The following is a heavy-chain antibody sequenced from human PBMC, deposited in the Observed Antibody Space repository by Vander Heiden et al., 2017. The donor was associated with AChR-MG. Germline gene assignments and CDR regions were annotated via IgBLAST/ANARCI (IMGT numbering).Heavy chain of an antibody. D-gene: IGHD3-3*01. CDR2: ISYEGSNK. Sequence: QVQLVESGGGVVQPGRSLRLSCAASGFTFSSYGMHWVRQAPGKGLEWVAVISYEGSNKYYADSVKGRFTISRDNSKNTLYLQMNSLRAEDTAVYYCAKEYYDFWSGYYGSDTRGAFDIWGQGTMVTVSS. CDR1: GFTFSSYG. J-gene: IGHJ3*02. V-gene: IGHV3-30*18. CDR3: AKEYYDFWSGYYGSDTRGAFDI.